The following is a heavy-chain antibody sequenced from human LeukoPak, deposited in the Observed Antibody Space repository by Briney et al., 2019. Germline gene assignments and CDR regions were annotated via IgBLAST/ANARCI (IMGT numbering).Heavy chain of an antibody. CDR3: VRGADMNYNFENSFYFDC. CDR2: IWYDGSQR. CDR1: GFTMKNFG. V-gene: IGHV3-33*01. Sequence: GGSLRLSCAVSGFTMKNFGMHWVGQAPGKGLEWVAVIWYDGSQRHYMDSVKGRFAISRENSMNTLSLQMNGLRVEDTAVYYCVRGADMNYNFENSFYFDCWGQGALVIVSS. J-gene: IGHJ4*02. D-gene: IGHD3-3*01.